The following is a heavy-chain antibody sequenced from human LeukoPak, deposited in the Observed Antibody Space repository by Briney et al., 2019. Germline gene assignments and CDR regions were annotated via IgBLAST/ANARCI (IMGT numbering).Heavy chain of an antibody. V-gene: IGHV4-59*01. Sequence: TSETLSLTCTVSGVSISSYYWSWIRQPPGKGLEWIGYIYYSGSTNYNPSLKSRVTISVDTSKNQFSLKLSSVTAADTAVYYCAGGRTVVPDYWGQGTLVTVSS. CDR1: GVSISSYY. D-gene: IGHD4-23*01. CDR3: AGGRTVVPDY. CDR2: IYYSGST. J-gene: IGHJ4*02.